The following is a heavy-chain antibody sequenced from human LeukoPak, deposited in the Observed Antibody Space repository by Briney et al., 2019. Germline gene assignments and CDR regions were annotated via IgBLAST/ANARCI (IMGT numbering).Heavy chain of an antibody. CDR2: INPSGGST. D-gene: IGHD6-13*01. CDR1: GYTFTSYY. Sequence: GASVKVSCKASGYTFTSYYMHWVRQAPGQGLEWMGIINPSGGSTSYAQKFQGRVTMTRDMSTSTVYMELSSLRSEDTAVYYCAREYSSSWRYHYYYYMDVWGKGTTVTVSS. J-gene: IGHJ6*03. V-gene: IGHV1-46*01. CDR3: AREYSSSWRYHYYYYMDV.